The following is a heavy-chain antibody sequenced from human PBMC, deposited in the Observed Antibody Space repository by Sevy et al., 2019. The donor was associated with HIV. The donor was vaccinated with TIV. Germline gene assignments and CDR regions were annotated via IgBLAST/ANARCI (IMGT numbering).Heavy chain of an antibody. J-gene: IGHJ4*02. Sequence: GGSLRLSCVASGFIFNSYALNWVRQAPGKGLEWVSSISGSGGSTYYGDCAKGRFSISRDNFNNRVFLEMNTLRADDTAVYYCARGYGSWSPPDYWGQGTLVTVSS. D-gene: IGHD3-10*01. CDR2: ISGSGGST. CDR3: ARGYGSWSPPDY. CDR1: GFIFNSYA. V-gene: IGHV3-23*01.